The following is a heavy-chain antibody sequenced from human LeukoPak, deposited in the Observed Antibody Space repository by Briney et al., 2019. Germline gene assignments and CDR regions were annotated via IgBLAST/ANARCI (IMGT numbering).Heavy chain of an antibody. CDR3: ASVARRVRRVIIARGGYFDY. CDR1: GVSFSGYY. J-gene: IGHJ4*02. Sequence: SETLSLTCAVYGVSFSGYYWSWIRQPPGKGLEWVWEINNSGSTNYNPSLKSRVTISVDTSKNQFSLKLSSVTAADTAVYYCASVARRVRRVIIARGGYFDYWGQGTLVTVSS. V-gene: IGHV4-34*01. CDR2: INNSGST. D-gene: IGHD3-10*01.